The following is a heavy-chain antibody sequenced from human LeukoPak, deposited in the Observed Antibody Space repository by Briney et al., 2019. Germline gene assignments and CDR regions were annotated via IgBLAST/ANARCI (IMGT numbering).Heavy chain of an antibody. Sequence: GESLKISCKGSGYSFTSYWIGWVRQMRGKGLEWMGIIYPGDSDTRYSPSFQGQVTISADKSISTAYLQWSSLKASDTAMYYCARQIYGDYAGDAFDIWGQGTMVTVSS. CDR2: IYPGDSDT. J-gene: IGHJ3*02. CDR3: ARQIYGDYAGDAFDI. D-gene: IGHD4-17*01. V-gene: IGHV5-51*01. CDR1: GYSFTSYW.